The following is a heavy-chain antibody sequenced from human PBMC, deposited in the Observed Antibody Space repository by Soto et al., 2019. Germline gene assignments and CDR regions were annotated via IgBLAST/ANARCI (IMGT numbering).Heavy chain of an antibody. V-gene: IGHV4-34*01. CDR3: ARGLYYYDSSGPYGDYFDY. J-gene: IGHJ4*02. CDR2: INHSGST. D-gene: IGHD3-22*01. CDR1: GGTFSGYY. Sequence: PSETLSLTCAVYGGTFSGYYWSWVRQPPGKGLEWIGEINHSGSTNYNPSRKSRVTISVDTSKNKFYLNLSSVTAADTAVYYRARGLYYYDSSGPYGDYFDYWGQGTLVTVS.